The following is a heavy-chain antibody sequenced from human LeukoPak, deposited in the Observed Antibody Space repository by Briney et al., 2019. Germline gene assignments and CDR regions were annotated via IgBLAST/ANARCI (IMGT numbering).Heavy chain of an antibody. CDR3: ARDPPISTVVTPRPYYYYGMNV. CDR1: GFTFSSYS. Sequence: GGSLRLSCAPSGFTFSSYSMSWVRQAPGKGLEWVSYIVTGSNTIYYAASVKGRFSISRDNAKNSLYLQMNSLRAEDTAVYYCARDPPISTVVTPRPYYYYGMNVWGQGTTVTVSS. D-gene: IGHD4-23*01. CDR2: IVTGSNTI. V-gene: IGHV3-48*01. J-gene: IGHJ6*02.